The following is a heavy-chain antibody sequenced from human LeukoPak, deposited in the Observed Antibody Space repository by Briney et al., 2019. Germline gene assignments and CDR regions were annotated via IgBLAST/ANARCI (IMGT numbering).Heavy chain of an antibody. Sequence: GASVKVSCTVSGYTLTELSMHWVRQAPGKGLEWMGGFDPEDGETIYAQKFQGRVTMTEDTSTDTAYMELSSLRSEDTAVYYCATAVEMATTTYFDYWGQGTLVTVSS. CDR3: ATAVEMATTTYFDY. V-gene: IGHV1-24*01. J-gene: IGHJ4*02. CDR1: GYTLTELS. D-gene: IGHD5-24*01. CDR2: FDPEDGET.